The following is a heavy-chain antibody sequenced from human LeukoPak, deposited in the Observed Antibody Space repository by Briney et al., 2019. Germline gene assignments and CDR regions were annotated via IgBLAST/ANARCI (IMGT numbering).Heavy chain of an antibody. CDR3: ARQPTSVTTFAFDI. D-gene: IGHD4-17*01. V-gene: IGHV4-59*08. J-gene: IGHJ3*02. CDR2: IFHTGGT. CDR1: GGSISSNY. Sequence: SETLSLTCTVSGGSISSNYWSWLRQPPGKGLVWIGYIFHTGGTTYNPSLKSRVTLSQDTSKNQFSLYLRSVTAVDTAVYYCARQPTSVTTFAFDIWGQGTVVTVSS.